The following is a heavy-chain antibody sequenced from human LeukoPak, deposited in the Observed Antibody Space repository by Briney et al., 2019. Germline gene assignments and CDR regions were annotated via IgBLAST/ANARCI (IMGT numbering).Heavy chain of an antibody. CDR2: ISWNSGSI. Sequence: PGGSLRLSCAASGFTFDDYAMHWVRHAPGKGLEWVSGISWNSGSIGYADSVKGRFTVSRDNAKNSLYLQMNSLRAEDMALYYCAKDMGSSWYRGYDYWGQGTLVTVSS. V-gene: IGHV3-9*03. D-gene: IGHD6-13*01. J-gene: IGHJ4*02. CDR3: AKDMGSSWYRGYDY. CDR1: GFTFDDYA.